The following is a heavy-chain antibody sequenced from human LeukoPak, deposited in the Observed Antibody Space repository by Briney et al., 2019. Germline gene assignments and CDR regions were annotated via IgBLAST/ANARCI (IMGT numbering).Heavy chain of an antibody. J-gene: IGHJ6*02. CDR2: ISWNSGNI. D-gene: IGHD6-13*01. V-gene: IGHV3-9*01. CDR1: GFTFDDYA. Sequence: GGSLRLSCAASGFTFDDYAMHWVRQAPGKGLEWVSGISWNSGNIGYADPVKGRFTISRDNAKNSLYLQMNSLRAEDTALYYCAKDLKSWYHYYAMDVWGQGTTVTVSS. CDR3: AKDLKSWYHYYAMDV.